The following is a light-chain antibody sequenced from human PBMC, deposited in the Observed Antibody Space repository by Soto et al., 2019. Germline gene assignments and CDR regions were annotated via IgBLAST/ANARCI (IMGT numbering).Light chain of an antibody. J-gene: IGKJ1*01. CDR1: QSVSNNY. CDR2: GAS. Sequence: EIVLTQSPGTLSLSPGGRATLSCRASQSVSNNYLAWYQQKPGQAPRLLIYGASNRATGIPDRFSGSGSGTDFTLTISRLEPEDFAVYYCQQYGSSWTFGQGTKVDIK. CDR3: QQYGSSWT. V-gene: IGKV3-20*01.